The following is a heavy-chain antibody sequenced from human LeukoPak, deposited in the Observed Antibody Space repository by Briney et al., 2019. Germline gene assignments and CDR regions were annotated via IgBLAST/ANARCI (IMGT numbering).Heavy chain of an antibody. CDR3: ARGVSSRDLQLRVWYYYYMDV. D-gene: IGHD2-2*01. Sequence: PSETLSLTCTVSGGSISSSSYYWGWIRQPPGKGLEWIGSIYYSGSTYYNPSLKSRVTISVDTSKNQFSLKLSSVTAADTAVYYCARGVSSRDLQLRVWYYYYMDVWGKGTTVTVSS. CDR2: IYYSGST. V-gene: IGHV4-39*07. CDR1: GGSISSSSYY. J-gene: IGHJ6*03.